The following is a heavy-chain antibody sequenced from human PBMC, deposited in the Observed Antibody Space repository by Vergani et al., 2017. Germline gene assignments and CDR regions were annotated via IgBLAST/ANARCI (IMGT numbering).Heavy chain of an antibody. V-gene: IGHV3-30-3*01. CDR2: ISYDGSNK. J-gene: IGHJ6*03. Sequence: QVQLVESGGGVVQPGRSLRLSCAASGFTFSSYAMHWVRQAPGKGLEWVAVISYDGSNKYYADSVKGRFTISRDNSKNTLYLQMNSLRAEDTAVYYCARDPNDNGIPDYYYYMDVWGKGTTVAVSS. CDR1: GFTFSSYA. D-gene: IGHD1-1*01. CDR3: ARDPNDNGIPDYYYYMDV.